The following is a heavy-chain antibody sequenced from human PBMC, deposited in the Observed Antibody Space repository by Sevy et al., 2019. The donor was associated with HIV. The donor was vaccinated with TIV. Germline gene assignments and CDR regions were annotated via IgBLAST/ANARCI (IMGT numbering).Heavy chain of an antibody. V-gene: IGHV1-3*01. CDR2: INAGNGNT. Sequence: ASVKVSCKASGYTFTSYAMHWVRQAPGQRLEWMGWINAGNGNTKYSQKFQDRVTITRDTSASTAYMELSSLRSEDTAVYYCARDRWAYCGGDCYSGFDYWGQGTLVTVSS. CDR1: GYTFTSYA. D-gene: IGHD2-21*02. CDR3: ARDRWAYCGGDCYSGFDY. J-gene: IGHJ4*02.